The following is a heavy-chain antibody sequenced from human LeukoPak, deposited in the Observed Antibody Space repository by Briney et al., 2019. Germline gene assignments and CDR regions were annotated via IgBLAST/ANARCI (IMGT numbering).Heavy chain of an antibody. CDR3: ARDVVEMATICVY. J-gene: IGHJ4*02. CDR2: MNPNSGNT. Sequence: ATVKVSCKASGYTFSSYDITWVRQPTGQGREWMGWMNPNSGNTGYAQKYQGRVTITRHTSRRKAYMELSSLRSEDTAVYYCARDVVEMATICVYWGEGSLVTVSS. V-gene: IGHV1-8*01. D-gene: IGHD5-24*01. CDR1: GYTFSSYD.